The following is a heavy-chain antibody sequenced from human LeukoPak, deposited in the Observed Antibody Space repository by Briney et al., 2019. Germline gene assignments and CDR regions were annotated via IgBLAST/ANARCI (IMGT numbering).Heavy chain of an antibody. J-gene: IGHJ4*02. CDR1: EFTFSSYA. Sequence: GGSLRLSCAASEFTFSSYAMSWVRQAPGKGLEWVSAISGSGGSTYYADSVKGRFAISRDNSKNTLYLQMNSLRAEDTAVYYCAKISRGVHDYWGQGTLVTVSS. CDR2: ISGSGGST. CDR3: AKISRGVHDY. V-gene: IGHV3-23*01. D-gene: IGHD3-10*01.